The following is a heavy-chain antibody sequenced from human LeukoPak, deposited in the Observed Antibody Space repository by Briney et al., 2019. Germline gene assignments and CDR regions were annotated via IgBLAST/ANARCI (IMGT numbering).Heavy chain of an antibody. CDR1: GFTFSSSW. Sequence: GGSLRLSCAASGFTFSSSWMTWVRQAPGKGLEWVANIKQDGSEKYYVDSVKGRFTISRDNAKNSLYLQMNSLRAEDTAVYYCARVVWGQLTYYFDYWGQGTLVTVSS. V-gene: IGHV3-7*01. CDR2: IKQDGSEK. D-gene: IGHD3-16*01. CDR3: ARVVWGQLTYYFDY. J-gene: IGHJ4*02.